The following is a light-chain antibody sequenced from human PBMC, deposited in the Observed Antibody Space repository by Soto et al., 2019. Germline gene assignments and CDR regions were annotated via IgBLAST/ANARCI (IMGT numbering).Light chain of an antibody. CDR1: QPVSDSY. CDR2: GAS. V-gene: IGKV3-20*01. CDR3: QQYGGSPLT. J-gene: IGKJ4*01. Sequence: VLTQSPGTLSLSPGERATLSCRASQPVSDSYVAWYQQKRGQIPRLLIYGASSRATGMPDRFSGRGSGTDFPLPIRRLWPEDCGVYHCQQYGGSPLTFDGGTTGDIK.